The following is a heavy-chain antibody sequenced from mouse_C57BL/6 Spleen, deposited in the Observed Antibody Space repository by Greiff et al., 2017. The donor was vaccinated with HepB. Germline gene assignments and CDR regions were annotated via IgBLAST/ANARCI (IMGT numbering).Heavy chain of an antibody. Sequence: VQLQQPGAELVMPGASVKLSCKASGYTFTSYWMHWVKQRPGQGLEWIGEIDPSDSYTNYNQKFKGKSTLTVDKSSSTAYMQLSSLTSEDSAVYYCARYTTVVGGPCYFDYWGQGTTLTVSS. J-gene: IGHJ2*01. CDR3: ARYTTVVGGPCYFDY. CDR2: IDPSDSYT. D-gene: IGHD1-1*01. CDR1: GYTFTSYW. V-gene: IGHV1-69*01.